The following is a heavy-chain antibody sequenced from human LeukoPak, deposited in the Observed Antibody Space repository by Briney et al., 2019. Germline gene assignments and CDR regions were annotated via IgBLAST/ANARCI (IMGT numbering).Heavy chain of an antibody. CDR3: ARDRAAAAGTRSFGYYGMDV. J-gene: IGHJ6*02. D-gene: IGHD6-13*01. CDR2: ISAYSSNT. CDR1: GYTFTSYG. V-gene: IGHV1-18*01. Sequence: ASVKVSCKASGYTFTSYGISWVRQAPGQGFEWMGWISAYSSNTNSAQKVQGRVTVTTDTSASTAYMELRSLRSDDTAMYYCARDRAAAAGTRSFGYYGMDVWGQGTTVTVSS.